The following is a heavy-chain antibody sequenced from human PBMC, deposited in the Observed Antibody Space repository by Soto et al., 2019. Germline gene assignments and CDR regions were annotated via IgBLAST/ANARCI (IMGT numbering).Heavy chain of an antibody. CDR3: ARGNSGAFDI. CDR1: GYTLTTYS. D-gene: IGHD6-19*01. CDR2: MNPLNGDT. J-gene: IGHJ3*02. V-gene: IGHV1-3*01. Sequence: ASVKASCKASGYTLTTYSMHWVRQAPGQRLEWMGWMNPLNGDTKYSQRFQGRLTIIRDTSASTAYMELSSLRSEDTAIYYCARGNSGAFDIWGQGTMVTVSS.